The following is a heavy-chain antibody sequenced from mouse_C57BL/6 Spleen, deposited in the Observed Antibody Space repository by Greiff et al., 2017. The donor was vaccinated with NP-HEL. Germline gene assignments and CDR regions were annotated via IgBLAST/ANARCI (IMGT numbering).Heavy chain of an antibody. V-gene: IGHV5-15*01. Sequence: EVKLVESGGGLVQPGGSLKLSCAASGFTFSDYGMAWVRQAPRKGPEWVAFISNLAYSIYYADTVTGRFTISRENAKNTLYLEMSSLRSEDTAMYYCARGYADLYAMDYWGQGTSVTVSS. CDR2: ISNLAYSI. D-gene: IGHD2-2*01. CDR1: GFTFSDYG. CDR3: ARGYADLYAMDY. J-gene: IGHJ4*01.